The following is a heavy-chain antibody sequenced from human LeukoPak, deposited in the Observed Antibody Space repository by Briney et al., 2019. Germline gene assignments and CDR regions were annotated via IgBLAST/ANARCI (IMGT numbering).Heavy chain of an antibody. Sequence: GGSLRLSCAASGFTFSSYWMHWVRQAPGKGLMWVSRIEGDGNRITYADSVKGRFTISRDNAKNTLYLQMNSLRAEDTAVYYCARDAVDTANAVWGQGTTVTVSS. CDR1: GFTFSSYW. CDR2: IEGDGNRI. D-gene: IGHD5-18*01. V-gene: IGHV3-74*01. J-gene: IGHJ6*02. CDR3: ARDAVDTANAV.